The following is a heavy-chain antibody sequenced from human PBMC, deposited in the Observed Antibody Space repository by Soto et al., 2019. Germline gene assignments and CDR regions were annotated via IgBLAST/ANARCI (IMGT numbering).Heavy chain of an antibody. CDR2: IYATGTT. J-gene: IGHJ5*02. V-gene: IGHV4-4*07. CDR1: GASISGYY. Sequence: NPSETLSLTCTVSGASISGYYWSWIRKSAGRGLEWIGRIYATGTTDYNPSLKSRVMTSVDTSKKQFSLKLRSVTAADTAVYYCVRDGTKTLRDWFDPWGQGISVTVSS. D-gene: IGHD1-1*01. CDR3: VRDGTKTLRDWFDP.